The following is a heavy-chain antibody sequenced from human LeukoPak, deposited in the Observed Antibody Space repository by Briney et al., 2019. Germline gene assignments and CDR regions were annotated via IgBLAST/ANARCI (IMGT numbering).Heavy chain of an antibody. CDR1: GFTFSSYS. CDR2: ISSSSSYI. Sequence: GGSLRLSCAASGFTFSSYSMNWVRQAPGKGREWVSSISSSSSYIYYADSVKGRFTISRDNSKNTLYLQMNSLRAEDTAVYYCARGRYYYYYMDVWGKGTTVTVSS. V-gene: IGHV3-21*01. J-gene: IGHJ6*03. CDR3: ARGRYYYYYMDV.